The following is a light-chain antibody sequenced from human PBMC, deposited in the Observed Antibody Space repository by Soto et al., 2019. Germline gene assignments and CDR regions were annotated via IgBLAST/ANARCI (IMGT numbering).Light chain of an antibody. J-gene: IGKJ1*01. CDR1: QSISNH. CDR3: QQSYSSPPT. CDR2: AAS. V-gene: IGKV1-39*01. Sequence: DIQMTQSPSSLSASGEDRVIISCRASQSISNHLNWYQQKPGQAPKLLIFAASSLHSGVPSRFSGSRSGPDFTLTISSLQPEDFATYYCQQSYSSPPTFGQGTKVDIK.